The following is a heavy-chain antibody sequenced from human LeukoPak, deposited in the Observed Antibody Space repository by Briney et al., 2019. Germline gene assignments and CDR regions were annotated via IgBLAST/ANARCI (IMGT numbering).Heavy chain of an antibody. V-gene: IGHV3-30-3*01. D-gene: IGHD3-16*01. CDR2: ISYDGNNK. CDR3: AKGGHDPDAFDI. J-gene: IGHJ3*02. Sequence: GGSLRLSCAASGFTFTNYAVHWVRQAPGKGLEWLALISYDGNNKYYADSVKGRFTVSRDISKDTLYLQMNSLRADDTAVYYCAKGGHDPDAFDIWGQGTMVTISS. CDR1: GFTFTNYA.